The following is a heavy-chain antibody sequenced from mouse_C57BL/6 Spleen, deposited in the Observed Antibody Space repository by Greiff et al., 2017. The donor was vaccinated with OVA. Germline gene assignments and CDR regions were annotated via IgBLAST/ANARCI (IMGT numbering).Heavy chain of an antibody. CDR3: ARQYYYGSSYPYFDV. Sequence: VQLQQPGAELVRPGTSVKLSCKASGYTFTSYWMPWVKQRPGQGLEWIGVIDPSDSYTNYNQKFKGKATLTVDTSSSTAYMQLSSLTSEDSAVYYCARQYYYGSSYPYFDVWGTGTTVTVSS. V-gene: IGHV1-59*01. CDR2: IDPSDSYT. CDR1: GYTFTSYW. J-gene: IGHJ1*03. D-gene: IGHD1-1*01.